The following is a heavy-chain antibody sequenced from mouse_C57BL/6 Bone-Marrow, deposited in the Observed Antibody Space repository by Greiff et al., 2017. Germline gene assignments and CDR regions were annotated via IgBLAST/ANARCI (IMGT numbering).Heavy chain of an antibody. CDR1: GYTFTSYT. Sequence: VQLQQSGADLARPGASVKMSCTASGYTFTSYTMHWVQQRPGQGLEWLGYITPGSGCTKYTQTLKDKATLTADNSSSTAYMQLSSLTSEDSAVYYCARNSLRHLRLLAWFAYWGQGTLVTVSA. CDR3: ARNSLRHLRLLAWFAY. D-gene: IGHD3-2*02. J-gene: IGHJ3*01. V-gene: IGHV1-4*01. CDR2: ITPGSGCT.